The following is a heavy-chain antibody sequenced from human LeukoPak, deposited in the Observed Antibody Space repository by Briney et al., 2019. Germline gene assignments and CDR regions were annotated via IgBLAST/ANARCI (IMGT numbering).Heavy chain of an antibody. CDR3: AREQSGTRCWYTVDY. J-gene: IGHJ4*02. CDR2: IRPDGDRT. D-gene: IGHD6-13*01. Sequence: GGSLRLSCAASGFTFSTYAITWVRQGPGKGLEWVSAIRPDGDRTYYANSVRGRFTISRDNSKDTVYLQINGLRVEDTAVYYCAREQSGTRCWYTVDYWGQGTLVTVSS. V-gene: IGHV3-23*01. CDR1: GFTFSTYA.